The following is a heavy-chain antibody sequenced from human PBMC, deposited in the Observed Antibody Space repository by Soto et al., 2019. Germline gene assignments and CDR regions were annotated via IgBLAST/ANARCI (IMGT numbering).Heavy chain of an antibody. D-gene: IGHD6-19*01. CDR1: GFTFSTFA. J-gene: IGHJ4*02. CDR2: ISYDGSHK. CDR3: AKDGSTYSSGWYKYFGH. V-gene: IGHV3-30*18. Sequence: ESGGGVVQPGRSLRLSCAASGFTFSTFAMHWVRQAPGKGLEWVAVISYDGSHKDYADSVKGRFTISRDESKNTMYLQMDSLRADDTAVYFCAKDGSTYSSGWYKYFGHWGQGTLVTVSS.